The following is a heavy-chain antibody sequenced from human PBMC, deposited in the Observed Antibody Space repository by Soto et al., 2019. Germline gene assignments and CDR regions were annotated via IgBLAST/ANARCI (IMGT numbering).Heavy chain of an antibody. CDR1: GFAFSSFE. J-gene: IGHJ5*02. CDR3: ASQPAVWPFNWFDP. D-gene: IGHD2-2*01. CDR2: ISSIGSTI. Sequence: GGSLRLSCAASGFAFSSFEMTWVRQAPGKGLEWVSYISSIGSTIYYADSVKGRFTISRDNAKTALYLQMNSLRAEDTAVYYCASQPAVWPFNWFDPWGQGTLVTVSS. V-gene: IGHV3-48*03.